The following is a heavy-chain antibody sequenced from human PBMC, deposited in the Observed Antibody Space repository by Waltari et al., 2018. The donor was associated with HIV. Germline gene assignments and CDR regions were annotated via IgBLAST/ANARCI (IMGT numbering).Heavy chain of an antibody. CDR1: GGTFSRYA. CDR3: ARDTGQLVGKYYFDY. Sequence: QVQLVQSGAEVKKPGSSVKVSCKASGGTFSRYAFSWVRQAPGQGLEWMGGIIPIFGTANYAQKFQGRVTITADESTSTAYMELSSLRSEDTAVYYCARDTGQLVGKYYFDYWGQGTLVTVSS. D-gene: IGHD6-6*01. V-gene: IGHV1-69*12. CDR2: IIPIFGTA. J-gene: IGHJ4*02.